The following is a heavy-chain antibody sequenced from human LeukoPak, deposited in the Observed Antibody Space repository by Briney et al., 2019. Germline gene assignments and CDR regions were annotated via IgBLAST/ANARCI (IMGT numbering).Heavy chain of an antibody. CDR2: INHNGNVN. J-gene: IGHJ4*02. D-gene: IGHD3-22*01. CDR1: GFTFSSYW. V-gene: IGHV3-7*01. CDR3: ARGPQKNGHSSGYPGYFDY. Sequence: GGSLRLSCAASGFTFSSYWMNWARQAPGKGLEWVASINHNGNVNYYVDSVKGRFTISRDNAKNSLYLQMNSLRAEDTAVYYCARGPQKNGHSSGYPGYFDYWGQGTLVTVSS.